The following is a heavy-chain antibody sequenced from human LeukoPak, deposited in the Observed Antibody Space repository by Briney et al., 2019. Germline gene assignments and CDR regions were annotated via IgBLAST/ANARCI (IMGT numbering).Heavy chain of an antibody. D-gene: IGHD3-22*01. CDR3: ARDSAYYYDSSGYLPGGGFDY. V-gene: IGHV3-33*01. CDR2: IWYDGSNK. CDR1: GFTFSSYG. J-gene: IGHJ4*02. Sequence: WRSLRLSCAASGFTFSSYGMHWVRQAPGKGLEWVAVIWYDGSNKYYADSVKGRFTISRDNSKNTLYLQMNSLRAEDTAVYYCARDSAYYYDSSGYLPGGGFDYWGQGTLVTVSS.